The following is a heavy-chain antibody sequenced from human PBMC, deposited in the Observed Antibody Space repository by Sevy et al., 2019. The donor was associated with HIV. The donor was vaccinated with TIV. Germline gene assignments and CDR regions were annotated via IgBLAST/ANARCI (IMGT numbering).Heavy chain of an antibody. D-gene: IGHD3-9*01. CDR1: GYTFTSYG. Sequence: ASVKVSCKASGYTFTSYGISWVRQAPGQGLEWMGWISTYNGNTNYAQKLQGRVTMTTDTSTSTAYMELRSLRSDDTAVYYCARGLRVLSSYYDILTGYPYYYGMDVWGQGTTVTVSS. V-gene: IGHV1-18*01. J-gene: IGHJ6*02. CDR2: ISTYNGNT. CDR3: ARGLRVLSSYYDILTGYPYYYGMDV.